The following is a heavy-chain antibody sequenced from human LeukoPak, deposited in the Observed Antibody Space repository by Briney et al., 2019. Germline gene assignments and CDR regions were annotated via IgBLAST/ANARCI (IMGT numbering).Heavy chain of an antibody. D-gene: IGHD2-15*01. V-gene: IGHV3-48*03. CDR2: ISHSGSTI. CDR1: GFTFSSYE. Sequence: PGRSLRLSCVVSGFTFSSYEMNWVRQAPGKGLEWVSYISHSGSTIYYADSVKGRFTISRDNAKNSLYLQMNSLRTEDTAVYYCARSRGVDWFDPWGQGTLVTVSS. CDR3: ARSRGVDWFDP. J-gene: IGHJ5*02.